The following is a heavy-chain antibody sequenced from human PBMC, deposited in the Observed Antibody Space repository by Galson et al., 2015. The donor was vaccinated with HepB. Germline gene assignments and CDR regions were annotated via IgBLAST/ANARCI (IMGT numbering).Heavy chain of an antibody. V-gene: IGHV3-48*03. CDR3: AKDHQSTGEWYFDL. CDR1: GFSLTNYE. D-gene: IGHD7-27*01. CDR2: ISSGGNTI. Sequence: SLRLSCAASGFSLTNYEMNWVRQAPGTGLEWLSYISSGGNTIYYADSVKGRFTISRDNSKNTLYLQMNSLRAEDTALYYCAKDHQSTGEWYFDLWGQGTLVTVSS. J-gene: IGHJ2*01.